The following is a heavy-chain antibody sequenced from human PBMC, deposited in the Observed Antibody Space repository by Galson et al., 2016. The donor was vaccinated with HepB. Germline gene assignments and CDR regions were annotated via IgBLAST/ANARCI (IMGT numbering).Heavy chain of an antibody. Sequence: SVKVSCKASGYNLMSFGISWVRQAPGQGLEWMGWIPVYNGNTVYAQKFQGRVTMTTDTLTSTVYMELRSLTSDDTATYYCARTDGIVGATDYYVMDVWGQGTTVTVSS. D-gene: IGHD1-26*01. CDR2: IPVYNGNT. J-gene: IGHJ6*02. CDR3: ARTDGIVGATDYYVMDV. CDR1: GYNLMSFG. V-gene: IGHV1-18*01.